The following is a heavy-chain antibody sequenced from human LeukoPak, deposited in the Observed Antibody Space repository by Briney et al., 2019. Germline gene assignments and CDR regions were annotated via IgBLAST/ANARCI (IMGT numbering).Heavy chain of an antibody. J-gene: IGHJ5*02. CDR1: GFTFSNYG. V-gene: IGHV3-30*18. D-gene: IGHD6-19*01. Sequence: GGSLRLSCAGSGFTFSNYGMHWVRQAPGKGPEWVAVISYDGTNKYYADSVKGRFTISRDNSKNTVYLQMNSLRAEDTAVYYCAKEPSGWYNWFDPWGQGTLVTVSS. CDR3: AKEPSGWYNWFDP. CDR2: ISYDGTNK.